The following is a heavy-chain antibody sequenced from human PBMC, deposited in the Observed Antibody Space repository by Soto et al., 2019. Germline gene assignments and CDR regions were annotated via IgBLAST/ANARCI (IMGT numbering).Heavy chain of an antibody. J-gene: IGHJ4*02. CDR1: GYTFTSYA. CDR3: AISSSWYVFDF. Sequence: GASVKVSCKASGYTFTSYAMHWVRQAPGQRLEWMGWINAGNGNTKYSQKFQGRVTITRDTSASTAYMELSSLRSEDTAVYYCAISSSWYVFDFWGQGTLVNVSS. V-gene: IGHV1-3*01. D-gene: IGHD6-13*01. CDR2: INAGNGNT.